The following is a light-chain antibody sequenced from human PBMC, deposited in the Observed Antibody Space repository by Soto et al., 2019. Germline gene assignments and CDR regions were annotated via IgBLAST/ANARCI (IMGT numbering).Light chain of an antibody. CDR1: QSVSSNY. V-gene: IGKV3-20*01. Sequence: EIVLTQSPGTLSLSPGERATLSCRANQSVSSNYLAWYQQKSGQAPRLLIYGASSRATGIPDRFSGSGAGTDFTLTISRLEPEDFAVYYCQQYGGSPRTFGQGTKVDIK. CDR2: GAS. CDR3: QQYGGSPRT. J-gene: IGKJ1*01.